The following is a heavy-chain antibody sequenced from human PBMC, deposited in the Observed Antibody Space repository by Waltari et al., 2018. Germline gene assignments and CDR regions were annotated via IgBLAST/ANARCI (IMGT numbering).Heavy chain of an antibody. CDR1: GFTFSSYA. D-gene: IGHD3-3*01. CDR2: IYSGGST. CDR3: AKDRGGIFWSGPNGFDY. V-gene: IGHV3-23*03. J-gene: IGHJ4*02. Sequence: EVQLLESGGGLVQPGGSLRLSCAASGFTFSSYALSWVRQAPGKGLEWVSVIYSGGSTYYADAVKGRFTISRDNSKNTLYLQMNSLRAEDTAVYYCAKDRGGIFWSGPNGFDYWGQGTLVTVSS.